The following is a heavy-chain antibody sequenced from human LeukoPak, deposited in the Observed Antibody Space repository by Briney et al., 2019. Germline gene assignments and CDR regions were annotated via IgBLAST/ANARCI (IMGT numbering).Heavy chain of an antibody. J-gene: IGHJ6*03. CDR2: ISSSSSYI. D-gene: IGHD5-12*01. CDR3: VPLVQDSSYDVGNIDV. CDR1: GFTFSSYS. Sequence: GGSLRLSCAASGFTFSSYSMNWVRQAPGKGLEWVSSISSSSSYIYYADSVKGRFTISRDNAKNSLYLQMNSLRAEDTAVYYCVPLVQDSSYDVGNIDVWGKGTTVTVSS. V-gene: IGHV3-21*01.